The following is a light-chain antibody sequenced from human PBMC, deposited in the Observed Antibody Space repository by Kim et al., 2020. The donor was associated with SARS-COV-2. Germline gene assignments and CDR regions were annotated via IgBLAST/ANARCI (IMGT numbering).Light chain of an antibody. Sequence: DIVMTQSTATLSVSPGERVTLSCRASQSINRNVAWYQQKPGRAPTLLMYGASSRAAGVPARFSGSGSGTYFTLTISSLQAEDFAIYYCQQYHDWTTFGQGTKVDIK. V-gene: IGKV3-15*01. CDR1: QSINRN. CDR3: QQYHDWTT. J-gene: IGKJ1*01. CDR2: GAS.